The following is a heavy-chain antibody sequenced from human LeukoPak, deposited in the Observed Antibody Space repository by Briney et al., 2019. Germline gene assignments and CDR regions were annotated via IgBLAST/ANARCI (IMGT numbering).Heavy chain of an antibody. CDR3: VRAIVVVPAAIRPFDY. V-gene: IGHV3-23*01. D-gene: IGHD2-2*01. J-gene: IGHJ4*02. CDR2: ISGGSSAI. CDR1: GFTFSNYA. Sequence: PGGSLRLSCAASGFTFSNYAMSWVRQAPGKGLEWVSAISGGSSAIYYADYVKGRFTISRDNAKNSLYLQMNSLRAEDTAVYYCVRAIVVVPAAIRPFDYWGQGTLVTVSS.